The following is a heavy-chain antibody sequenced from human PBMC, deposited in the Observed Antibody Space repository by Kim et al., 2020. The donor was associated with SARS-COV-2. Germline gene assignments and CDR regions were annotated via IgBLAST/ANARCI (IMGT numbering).Heavy chain of an antibody. J-gene: IGHJ4*02. Sequence: EYAVTEKSRISISPDTNKNQFSLQLNSVTPEDTAVYYCARENAPARYIDYWGKGTLVTVSS. CDR3: ARENAPARYIDY. V-gene: IGHV6-1*01. D-gene: IGHD6-6*01.